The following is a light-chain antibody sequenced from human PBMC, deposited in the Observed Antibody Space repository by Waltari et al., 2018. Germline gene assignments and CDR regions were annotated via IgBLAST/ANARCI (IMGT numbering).Light chain of an antibody. J-gene: IGLJ2*01. CDR2: RDN. CDR3: AAWDNSLSGVL. CDR1: SSNTEGAH. Sequence: QSVLTPSPPASGTPWQRVTISCSGSSSNTEGAHLFWYQQIPGTAPKLLIFRDNMRPSGVPDRFSASKSGTSASLAISGLRSEDEADYYCAAWDNSLSGVLFGGGTKLTVL. V-gene: IGLV1-47*01.